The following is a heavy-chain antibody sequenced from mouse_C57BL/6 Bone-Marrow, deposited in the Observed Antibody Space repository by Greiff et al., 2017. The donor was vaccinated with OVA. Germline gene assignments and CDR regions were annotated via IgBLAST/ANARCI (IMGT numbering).Heavy chain of an antibody. Sequence: EVQRVESGGGLVQPGGSLKLSCVASGFTFSNYLMNWVRQSPEKGLEWVAQIRLKSDNYATHYAESVKGRFTISRDDSKSSVYLQMNNLRAEDTGIYYCTFYDYDGGGFYYAMDYWGQGTSVTVSS. CDR2: IRLKSDNYAT. D-gene: IGHD2-4*01. CDR3: TFYDYDGGGFYYAMDY. J-gene: IGHJ4*01. CDR1: GFTFSNYL. V-gene: IGHV6-3*01.